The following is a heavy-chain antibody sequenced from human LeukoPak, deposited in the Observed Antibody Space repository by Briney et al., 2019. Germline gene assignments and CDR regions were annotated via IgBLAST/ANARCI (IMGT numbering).Heavy chain of an antibody. CDR2: INHSGST. J-gene: IGHJ6*02. Sequence: SETLSLTCAVYGGSFSGYYWSWIRQPPGKGLEWIGEINHSGSTNYNPSLKSRVTISVDTSKNQFSLKLSSVTAADTAVYYCARLGRYCSSTSCYTPPYYYYGMDVWGQGTTVTVPS. CDR3: ARLGRYCSSTSCYTPPYYYYGMDV. D-gene: IGHD2-2*02. CDR1: GGSFSGYY. V-gene: IGHV4-34*01.